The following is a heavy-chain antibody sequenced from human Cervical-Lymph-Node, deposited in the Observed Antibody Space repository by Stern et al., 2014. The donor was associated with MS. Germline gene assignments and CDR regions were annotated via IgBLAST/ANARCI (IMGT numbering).Heavy chain of an antibody. CDR2: IDAGNGKT. D-gene: IGHD2-8*02. J-gene: IGHJ4*02. V-gene: IGHV1-3*01. CDR1: GYTFTSYA. Sequence: QVQLVQSGAEVKKPGPSVKVSCQASGYTFTSYAMHWVRQAPGKRLEWMGWIDAGNGKTKYSQNVEGRVTITRDTSASTAYMELSSLRSEDTAVYYWARGELVYYFDYWGQGTLVTVSS. CDR3: ARGELVYYFDY.